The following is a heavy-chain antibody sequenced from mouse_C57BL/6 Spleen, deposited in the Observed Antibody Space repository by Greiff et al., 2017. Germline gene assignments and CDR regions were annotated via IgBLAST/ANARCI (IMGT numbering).Heavy chain of an antibody. CDR1: GYSFTGYY. Sequence: VHVKQSGPELVKPGASVKISCKASGYSFTGYYMTWVKQSPEKSLEWIGEINPSTGGTTYNQKFKAKATLTVDKSSSTAYMQLKSLTSEDSAVXYCADYGYDEGFAYWGQGTLVTVSA. CDR3: ADYGYDEGFAY. CDR2: INPSTGGT. D-gene: IGHD2-2*01. V-gene: IGHV1-42*01. J-gene: IGHJ3*01.